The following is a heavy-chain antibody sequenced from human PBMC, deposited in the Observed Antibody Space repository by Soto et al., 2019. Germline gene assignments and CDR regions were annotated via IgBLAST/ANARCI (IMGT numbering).Heavy chain of an antibody. CDR3: ARRYYDFWSGPNWFDP. CDR2: INPSGGST. Sequence: GASVKVSCKASGYTFTSYYMHWVRQAPGQGLEWMGIINPSGGSTSYAQKFQGRVTMTRDTSTSTVYMELSSLRSEDTAVYYCARRYYDFWSGPNWFDPWGQGTLVTVSS. V-gene: IGHV1-46*01. D-gene: IGHD3-3*01. CDR1: GYTFTSYY. J-gene: IGHJ5*02.